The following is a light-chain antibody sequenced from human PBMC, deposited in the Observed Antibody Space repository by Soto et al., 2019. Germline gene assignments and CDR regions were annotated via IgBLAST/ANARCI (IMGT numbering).Light chain of an antibody. CDR1: SSNIGGNS. V-gene: IGLV1-51*01. Sequence: QSVLTLPPSVSAAPGQKVTISCSGSSSNIGGNSVSWYQQLPGTAPKLLIYDDDKRPSGIPDRFSGSKSGTSATLGITGFQTGDEADYYCGSWDSSVSAYVFATGTKVTVL. J-gene: IGLJ1*01. CDR3: GSWDSSVSAYV. CDR2: DDD.